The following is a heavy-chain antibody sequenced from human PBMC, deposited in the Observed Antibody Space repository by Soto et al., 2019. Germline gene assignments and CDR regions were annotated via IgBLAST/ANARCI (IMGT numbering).Heavy chain of an antibody. CDR2: IIPIFGTA. CDR3: ARPIYCSSTTCHSLPDAFDI. CDR1: GGTFSSYA. V-gene: IGHV1-69*13. J-gene: IGHJ3*02. D-gene: IGHD2-2*01. Sequence: SVKVSCKASGGTFSSYAISWVRQAPGQGLEWMGGIIPIFGTANYAQKFQGRVTITADESTSTAYMELSSLRSEDTAVYYCARPIYCSSTTCHSLPDAFDIWGQGTMVTV.